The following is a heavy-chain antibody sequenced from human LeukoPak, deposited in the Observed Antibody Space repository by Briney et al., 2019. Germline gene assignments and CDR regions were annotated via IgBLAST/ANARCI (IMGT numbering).Heavy chain of an antibody. CDR3: ARNTPDIFLEG. CDR2: ISSSSSYI. V-gene: IGHV3-21*01. J-gene: IGHJ4*02. D-gene: IGHD3-9*01. Sequence: PGGSLRLSCAASGFTFSTCTMNWARQAPGKGLEWVSSISSSSSYIYYADSVKGRFTISRDNAKSSLYLQMNSLRAEDTAVYYCARNTPDIFLEGWGRGTLVTVSS. CDR1: GFTFSTCT.